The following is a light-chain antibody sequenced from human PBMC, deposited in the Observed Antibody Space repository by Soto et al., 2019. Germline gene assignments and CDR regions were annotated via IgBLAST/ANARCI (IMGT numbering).Light chain of an antibody. CDR3: NSYTRFIFV. V-gene: IGLV2-14*01. CDR2: EVT. Sequence: QSVLTQPASVSGSPGQSITISCTGASSDVGLYDFVSWYQQHPGKAPKLLIYEVTYRPSGVSSRFSGSKSGNTASLTISGLQAGDEADYYCNSYTRFIFVFGTGTKATVL. CDR1: SSDVGLYDF. J-gene: IGLJ1*01.